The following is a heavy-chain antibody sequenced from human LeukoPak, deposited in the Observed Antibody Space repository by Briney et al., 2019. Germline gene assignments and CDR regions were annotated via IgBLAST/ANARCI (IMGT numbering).Heavy chain of an antibody. Sequence: PGGSLRLSCSASGFTFNNYAMHWHPQAPGKGREYVSAISSNGGSTYYAYSVKGRFTISRDNSKNTLYLQMSSLRAEDTAVYYCVKRGYSSSWYFQFDYWGQGTLVTVSS. CDR2: ISSNGGST. J-gene: IGHJ4*02. CDR3: VKRGYSSSWYFQFDY. V-gene: IGHV3-64D*06. CDR1: GFTFNNYA. D-gene: IGHD6-13*01.